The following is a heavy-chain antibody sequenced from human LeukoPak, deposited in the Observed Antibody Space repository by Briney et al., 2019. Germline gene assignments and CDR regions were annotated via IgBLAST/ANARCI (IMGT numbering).Heavy chain of an antibody. CDR2: INPNSGGT. CDR1: GYTFTGYY. Sequence: ASVKVSCKASGYTFTGYYMHWVRQAPGQGLEWMGWINPNSGGTNYAQKFQGRVTVTGDTSISTAYMELSRLRSDDTAVYYCASNSNSGYYYYYYMDVWGKGTTVTVSS. V-gene: IGHV1-2*02. J-gene: IGHJ6*03. CDR3: ASNSNSGYYYYYYMDV. D-gene: IGHD4-11*01.